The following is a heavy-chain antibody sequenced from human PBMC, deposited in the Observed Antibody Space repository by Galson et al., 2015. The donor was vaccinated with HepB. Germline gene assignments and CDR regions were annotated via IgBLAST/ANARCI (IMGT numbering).Heavy chain of an antibody. D-gene: IGHD6-13*01. CDR2: INPNSGGT. CDR3: ARGEEQRLVKGDYYYGMDV. J-gene: IGHJ6*02. CDR1: GYTFTGYY. Sequence: SVKVSCKASGYTFTGYYMHWVRQAPGQGLEWMGWINPNSGGTNYALKFQGWVTMTRDTSISTAYMELSRLRSDDTAVYYCARGEEQRLVKGDYYYGMDVWGQGTTVTVSS. V-gene: IGHV1-2*04.